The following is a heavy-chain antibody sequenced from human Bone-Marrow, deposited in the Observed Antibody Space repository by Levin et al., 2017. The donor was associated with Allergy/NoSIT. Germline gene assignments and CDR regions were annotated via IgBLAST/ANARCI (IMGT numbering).Heavy chain of an antibody. Sequence: ASETLSLTCAVSGASISGYYWSWIRQSPGKGLEWVGYIHYSGSTNYNSSLKSRVSISVDTSKNQFSLKLSSVTAAATAVYFCAGCPPYCSSSCYDYWGLGTLVTVSS. J-gene: IGHJ4*02. D-gene: IGHD2-2*01. V-gene: IGHV4-59*01. CDR1: GASISGYY. CDR3: AGCPPYCSSSCYDY. CDR2: IHYSGST.